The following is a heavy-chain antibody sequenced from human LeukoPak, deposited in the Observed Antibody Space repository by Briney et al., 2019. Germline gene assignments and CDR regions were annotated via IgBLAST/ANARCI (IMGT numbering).Heavy chain of an antibody. CDR3: ARAIAAAGTSFDY. CDR2: IYYSGST. V-gene: IGHV4-30-4*08. Sequence: SQTLSLTCTVSGVSISSGDYYWSWIRQPPGKGLEWIGYIYYSGSTYYNPSLKSRVTISVDTSKNQFSLKLSSVTAADTAVYYCARAIAAAGTSFDYWGQGTLVTVSS. CDR1: GVSISSGDYY. D-gene: IGHD6-13*01. J-gene: IGHJ4*02.